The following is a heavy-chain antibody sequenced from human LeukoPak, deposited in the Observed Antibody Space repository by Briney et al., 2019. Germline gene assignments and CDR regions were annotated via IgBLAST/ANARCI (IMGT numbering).Heavy chain of an antibody. CDR1: GGSISSYY. V-gene: IGHV4-59*01. Sequence: SETLSLTCTVSGGSISSYYWSWIRQPPGKGLEWIGYIYYSGSTNYNPSLKSRVTISVDTSKNQFSLKLSSVTAADTAVYYCARAPLQYSPFDYWGQGTLVTVSS. J-gene: IGHJ4*02. CDR3: ARAPLQYSPFDY. CDR2: IYYSGST. D-gene: IGHD4-4*01.